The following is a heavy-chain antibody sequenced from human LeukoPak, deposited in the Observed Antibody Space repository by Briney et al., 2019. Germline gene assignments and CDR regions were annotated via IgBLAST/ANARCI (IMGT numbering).Heavy chain of an antibody. D-gene: IGHD6-13*01. V-gene: IGHV3-73*01. CDR2: IRSKANNYAT. Sequence: GGSLRLSCAASGFTFSDSAMYWVRQASGKGLEWVGRIRSKANNYATAYDASVKGRFTISRDDSKNTAYLQMNSLRAEDTAVYYCAKALPGTLNGFDYWGQGTLVTVSS. CDR1: GFTFSDSA. CDR3: AKALPGTLNGFDY. J-gene: IGHJ4*02.